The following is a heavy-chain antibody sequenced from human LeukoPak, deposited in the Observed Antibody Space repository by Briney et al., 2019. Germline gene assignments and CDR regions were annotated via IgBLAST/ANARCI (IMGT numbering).Heavy chain of an antibody. J-gene: IGHJ3*02. Sequence: QTGGSLRLSCAASGFTFSSYSMNWVRQAPGKGLEWVSYISSSSSTIYYADSVKGRFTISRDNAKNSLYLQMNSLRAEDTAVYYCARAKVTVTMVRGISVPPNFDIWAKGRWSPSLQ. CDR2: ISSSSSTI. CDR1: GFTFSSYS. V-gene: IGHV3-48*04. CDR3: ARAKVTVTMVRGISVPPNFDI. D-gene: IGHD3-10*01.